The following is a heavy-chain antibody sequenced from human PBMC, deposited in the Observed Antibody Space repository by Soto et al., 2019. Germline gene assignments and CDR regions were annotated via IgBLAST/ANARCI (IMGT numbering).Heavy chain of an antibody. V-gene: IGHV3-23*01. CDR2: ISGSGGST. CDR3: AKERASGYDSVNWFDP. D-gene: IGHD5-12*01. CDR1: GFTFSSYA. J-gene: IGHJ5*02. Sequence: GGSLRLSCAASGFTFSSYAMGWVRQAPGKGLEWVSAISGSGGSTYYADSVKGRFTISRDNSKNTLYLQMNSLRAEDTAVYYCAKERASGYDSVNWFDPWGQGTLVTVSS.